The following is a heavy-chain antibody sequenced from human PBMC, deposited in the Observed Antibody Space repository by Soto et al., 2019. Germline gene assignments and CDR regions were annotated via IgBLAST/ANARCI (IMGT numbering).Heavy chain of an antibody. CDR2: ISSSSSYI. CDR3: ARDRIVVVPAASSGSGMDV. V-gene: IGHV3-21*01. CDR1: GFTFSSYS. Sequence: GGSLRLSCAASGFTFSSYSMNWVRQAPGKGLEWVSSISSSSSYIYYADSVKGRFTISRDNAKNSLYLQMNSLRAEDTAVYYCARDRIVVVPAASSGSGMDVWGQGTTVTVSS. D-gene: IGHD2-2*01. J-gene: IGHJ6*02.